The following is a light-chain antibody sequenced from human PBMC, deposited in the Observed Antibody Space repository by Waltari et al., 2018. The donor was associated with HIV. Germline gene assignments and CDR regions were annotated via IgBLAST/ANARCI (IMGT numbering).Light chain of an antibody. CDR1: QRVSSTY. CDR2: GAS. Sequence: EIVLTQSPGTLSLSPGERATLSCRTSQRVSSTYLAWYQQRPDKAPRLLIYGASSRATGIPDMFSCSGAGTDFTLTINRLGPEDFAVYYCQQYGSSPPLYTFGQGTKLEIK. CDR3: QQYGSSPPLYT. V-gene: IGKV3-20*01. J-gene: IGKJ2*01.